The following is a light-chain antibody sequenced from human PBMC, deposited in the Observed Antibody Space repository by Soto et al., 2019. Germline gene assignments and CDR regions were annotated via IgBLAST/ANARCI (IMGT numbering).Light chain of an antibody. J-gene: IGKJ1*01. V-gene: IGKV3-20*01. CDR2: GTS. CDR3: QQYGSSPPWT. CDR1: QSISNNY. Sequence: EIVLTQSPGTLSLSPGERATLSCRASQSISNNYLAWYQQKPGLAPRLLISGTSNRAAGIPDRFSGSGSGTDFTLTISRLEPEDFAVYYCQQYGSSPPWTFGQGTKVDIK.